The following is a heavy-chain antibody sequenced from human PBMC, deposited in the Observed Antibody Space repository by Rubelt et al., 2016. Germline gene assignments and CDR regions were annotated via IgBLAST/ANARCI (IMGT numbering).Heavy chain of an antibody. J-gene: IGHJ2*01. V-gene: IGHV4-39*07. CDR1: DGSVSSSTYC. Sequence: QLRLQESGPGLVKPSETLSLTCTVSDGSVSSSTYCWGWVRQPPGKGLEWIGSVYSSGRHNYNPSLASRVTLLVDTSKNNFSLRLSSVTAADTAVYYCARDLSGWYFDLWGRGTLVTVFS. D-gene: IGHD3-10*01. CDR3: ARDLSGWYFDL. CDR2: VYSSGRH.